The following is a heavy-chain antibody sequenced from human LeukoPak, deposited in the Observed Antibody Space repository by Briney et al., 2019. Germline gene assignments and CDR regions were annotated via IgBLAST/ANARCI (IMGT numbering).Heavy chain of an antibody. CDR1: GGSISGYH. CDR2: IYYSGSS. Sequence: PSETLSLTCNVSGGSISGYHWSWIRQPPGKGLEWLGYIYYSGSSNYNPSLKSRVTMSADTSMNQFSLKLSSVTAADTAVYYCARSSSSSWLPFDYWGQGTLVTVSS. V-gene: IGHV4-59*01. J-gene: IGHJ4*02. CDR3: ARSSSSSWLPFDY. D-gene: IGHD6-13*01.